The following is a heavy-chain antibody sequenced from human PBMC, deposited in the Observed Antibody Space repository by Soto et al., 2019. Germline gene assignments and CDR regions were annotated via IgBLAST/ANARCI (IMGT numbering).Heavy chain of an antibody. J-gene: IGHJ6*02. V-gene: IGHV3-30-3*01. CDR1: GFILSTYA. CDR2: ISYDGNNK. D-gene: IGHD2-15*01. Sequence: QVQLVESGGGVVQPGRSLRLSCAASGFILSTYAMKWVRQAPGKGLEWVAVISYDGNNKYDADSVKGRFTISRDNSKNTLYLQMNRLRAEDTAVYYCARAGCDGGSCYTLVGLRYGMDVWGQGTTVTVSS. CDR3: ARAGCDGGSCYTLVGLRYGMDV.